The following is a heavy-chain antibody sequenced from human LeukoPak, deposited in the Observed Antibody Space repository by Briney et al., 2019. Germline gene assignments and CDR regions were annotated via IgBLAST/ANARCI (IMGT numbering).Heavy chain of an antibody. D-gene: IGHD5-18*01. J-gene: IGHJ4*02. CDR1: GGTFSSYA. V-gene: IGHV1-69*05. CDR3: ARELEYSYGGFDY. Sequence: SVTVSCKASGGTFSSYAISWVRQAPGQGLEWMGRIIPIFGTANYAQKFQGRVTITTDESTSTAYMELSSLRSEDTAVCYCARELEYSYGGFDYWGQGTLVTVSS. CDR2: IIPIFGTA.